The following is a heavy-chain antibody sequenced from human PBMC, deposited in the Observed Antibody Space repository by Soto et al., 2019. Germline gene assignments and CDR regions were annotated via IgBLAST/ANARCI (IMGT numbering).Heavy chain of an antibody. J-gene: IGHJ4*02. CDR1: GDSVSSNSAA. CDR2: TYYRSKWYN. V-gene: IGHV6-1*01. D-gene: IGHD6-19*01. Sequence: SETLSLTCAISGDSVSSNSAAWNWIRQSPSRGLEWLGRTYYRSKWYNDYAVSVKSRITINPDTSKNQFSLQLNSVTPEATAVNYCARETPGIAVAGTFDYWGQGTLVTVSS. CDR3: ARETPGIAVAGTFDY.